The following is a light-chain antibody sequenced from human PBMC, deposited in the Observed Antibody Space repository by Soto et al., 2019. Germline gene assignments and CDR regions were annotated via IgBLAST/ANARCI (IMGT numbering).Light chain of an antibody. CDR2: AAS. CDR3: QQSYRTPYT. Sequence: DIQMTQSPSSLSASVGDRVTITCRASQSISNFLNWYQQKPGKAPKLLSYAASSLQSGVPSRFSGSGSGTDFTLPISSLQPEDFATYYCQQSYRTPYTFGQGTKLEIK. V-gene: IGKV1-39*01. J-gene: IGKJ2*01. CDR1: QSISNF.